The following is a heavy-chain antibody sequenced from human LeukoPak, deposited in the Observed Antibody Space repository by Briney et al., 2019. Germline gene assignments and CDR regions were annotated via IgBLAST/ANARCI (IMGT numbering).Heavy chain of an antibody. J-gene: IGHJ4*02. CDR3: AARSSGSHFDY. CDR2: ISGSGGST. V-gene: IGHV3-23*01. CDR1: GFTFSSYA. Sequence: GGSLRLSCAASGFTFSSYAMSWVRQAPGKGLEWVSAISGSGGSTYYADSVKGRFTISRDTSKNTLYLQMNSLRVEDTALYYCAARSSGSHFDYWGQGTLVTVSS. D-gene: IGHD3-10*01.